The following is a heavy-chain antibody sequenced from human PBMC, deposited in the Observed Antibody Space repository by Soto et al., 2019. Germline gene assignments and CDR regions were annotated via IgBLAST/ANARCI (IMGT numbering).Heavy chain of an antibody. Sequence: GSLRLSCSASGFTFSNSAMYWVRQAPGKGLEYVATITSYGGTTYYADSVKGRFTISRDNSKNILYLQMSSLRPEDTAVYYCVKGEVMIFGVVTFDRWGQGTLVTVSS. CDR2: ITSYGGTT. CDR3: VKGEVMIFGVVTFDR. J-gene: IGHJ5*02. CDR1: GFTFSNSA. D-gene: IGHD3-3*01. V-gene: IGHV3-64D*06.